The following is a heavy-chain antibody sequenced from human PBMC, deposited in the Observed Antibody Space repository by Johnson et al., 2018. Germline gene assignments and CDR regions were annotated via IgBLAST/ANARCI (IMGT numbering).Heavy chain of an antibody. Sequence: VQLVQAGGGLVQPGGSLRLSCAASGFTFSSYWMSWVRQAPGKGLEWVANIKQDGSEKYYVDSVKGRFTISRDNAKNSLYLQMKRLRAEEPAVYYCAGDGGWFGELDAFDIWGQGTMVTVSS. D-gene: IGHD3-10*01. CDR1: GFTFSSYW. CDR2: IKQDGSEK. J-gene: IGHJ3*02. V-gene: IGHV3-7*01. CDR3: AGDGGWFGELDAFDI.